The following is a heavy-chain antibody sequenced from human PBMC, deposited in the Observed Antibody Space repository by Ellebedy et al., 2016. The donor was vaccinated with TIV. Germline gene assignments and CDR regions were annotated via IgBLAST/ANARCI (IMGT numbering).Heavy chain of an antibody. V-gene: IGHV4-39*02. CDR1: GGSISSSSYY. J-gene: IGHJ4*02. D-gene: IGHD3-3*02. CDR2: VHFSGST. Sequence: MPSETPSLTCTVSGGSISSSSYYWGWIRLPPGKGLEWIATVHFSGSTYYNPSLKSRVTISVDTSKNHFSLDLTSVTAADTAVYFCTRTTQHFAPSNYWGLGTLVIVSS. CDR3: TRTTQHFAPSNY.